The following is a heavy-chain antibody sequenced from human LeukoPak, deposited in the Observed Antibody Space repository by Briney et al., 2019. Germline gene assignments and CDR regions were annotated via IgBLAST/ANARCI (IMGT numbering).Heavy chain of an antibody. D-gene: IGHD6-6*01. Sequence: LETLSLTCTVSGGSISSYYWSWIRQPPGKGLEWIGYIYYSGSTNYNPSLKSRVTISVDTSKNQFSLKLSSVTAADTAVYYCARGAPPLYSSSSGGLIDYWGQGTLVTVSS. J-gene: IGHJ4*02. CDR3: ARGAPPLYSSSSGGLIDY. CDR2: IYYSGST. CDR1: GGSISSYY. V-gene: IGHV4-59*01.